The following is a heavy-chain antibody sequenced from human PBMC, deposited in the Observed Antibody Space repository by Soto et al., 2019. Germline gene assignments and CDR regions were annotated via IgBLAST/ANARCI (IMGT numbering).Heavy chain of an antibody. Sequence: GASVKVSCKASGGTFSSYAISWVRQAPGQGLEWMGGIIPIFGTANYAQKFQGRVTITADESTSTAYMELSSLRSEDTAVYYCARDAQTDLEVAWFDPWGQGTLVTVSS. D-gene: IGHD3-3*01. CDR3: ARDAQTDLEVAWFDP. CDR1: GGTFSSYA. CDR2: IIPIFGTA. V-gene: IGHV1-69*13. J-gene: IGHJ5*02.